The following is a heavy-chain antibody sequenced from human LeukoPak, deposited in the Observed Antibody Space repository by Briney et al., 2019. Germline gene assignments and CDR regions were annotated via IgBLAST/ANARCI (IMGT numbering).Heavy chain of an antibody. V-gene: IGHV1-18*01. CDR3: ARGYYDSSGYDPGLGY. CDR1: GYTFTSYG. J-gene: IGHJ4*02. D-gene: IGHD3-22*01. Sequence: GASVKVSCKASGYTFTSYGISWVRQAPGQGLEWMGWISAYNGSTNYAQKFQGRVSMTRDTSTSTVYMELSSLRSEDTAMYWCARGYYDSSGYDPGLGYWGQGTLVTVSS. CDR2: ISAYNGST.